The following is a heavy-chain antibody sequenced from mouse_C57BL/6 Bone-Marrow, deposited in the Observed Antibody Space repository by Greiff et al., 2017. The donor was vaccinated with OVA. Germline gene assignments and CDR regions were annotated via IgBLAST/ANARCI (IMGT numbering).Heavy chain of an antibody. D-gene: IGHD2-4*01. CDR2: INPSSGYT. CDR1: GYTFTSYT. Sequence: QVQLQQSGAELARPAASVKMSCKASGYTFTSYTMHWVQQRPGQGLEWIGYINPSSGYTKYNQKFKDKATLTADKSYSTVYMQLSSLTSEDSAVYYCARAGFYYELYYAMDYRGQGTSVTVSS. J-gene: IGHJ4*01. CDR3: ARAGFYYELYYAMDY. V-gene: IGHV1-4*01.